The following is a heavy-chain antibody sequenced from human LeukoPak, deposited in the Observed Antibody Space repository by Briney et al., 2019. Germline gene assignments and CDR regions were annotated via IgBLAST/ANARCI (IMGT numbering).Heavy chain of an antibody. V-gene: IGHV3-74*01. Sequence: GGSLRLSCAASGFTFSNYWMHWVRQAPGKGLVWVSRINSDGSSTNYADSVKGRFTISRDNAKSSLYLQMNSLRAEDTAVYYCARETFCTNTTCPIGDHFDYWGQGTLVTVSS. J-gene: IGHJ4*02. D-gene: IGHD2-2*01. CDR3: ARETFCTNTTCPIGDHFDY. CDR2: INSDGSST. CDR1: GFTFSNYW.